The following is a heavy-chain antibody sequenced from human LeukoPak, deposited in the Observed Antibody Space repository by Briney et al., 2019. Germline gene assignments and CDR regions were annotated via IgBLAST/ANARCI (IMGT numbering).Heavy chain of an antibody. V-gene: IGHV3-30*18. CDR1: GFTFSIYG. CDR3: TKEGLPSGSSWSAWFDP. CDR2: IGNDAKTT. J-gene: IGHJ5*02. D-gene: IGHD3-10*01. Sequence: PGRSLTLSCAASGFTFSIYGTHWVRQAPGKGLEWVAVIGNDAKTTYYADSVKGRFTISRDNSRNTLYLQMNSLRPEDTAVYYCTKEGLPSGSSWSAWFDPWGQGTLVTVSS.